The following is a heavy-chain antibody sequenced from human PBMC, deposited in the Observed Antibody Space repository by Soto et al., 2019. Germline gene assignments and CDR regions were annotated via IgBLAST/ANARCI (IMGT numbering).Heavy chain of an antibody. V-gene: IGHV3-23*01. J-gene: IGHJ3*02. CDR2: ISGSGGST. CDR1: GFTFSSYA. Sequence: EVQLLESGGGLVQPGGSLRLSCAASGFTFSSYAMSWVRQAPGKGLEWVSAISGSGGSTYYADSVKGRFTISRDNSKNTLYLQMNSLRAEDTAVYYCAKEPNSGWYWGWAFDIWGQGTMVTVSS. D-gene: IGHD6-19*01. CDR3: AKEPNSGWYWGWAFDI.